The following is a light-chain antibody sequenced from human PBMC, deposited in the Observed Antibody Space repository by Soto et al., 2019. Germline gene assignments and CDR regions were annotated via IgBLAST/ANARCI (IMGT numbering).Light chain of an antibody. Sequence: DIQMTQSPSSLSASVGDRVTITCRASQRISSYLNWYQQKPGKAPNLLIYTASSLESGVPSRFRGSGSGTDFTLTITSLQPEDFATYFCQQSYSRPRTFGQGTKVDIK. CDR1: QRISSY. CDR3: QQSYSRPRT. V-gene: IGKV1-39*01. CDR2: TAS. J-gene: IGKJ1*01.